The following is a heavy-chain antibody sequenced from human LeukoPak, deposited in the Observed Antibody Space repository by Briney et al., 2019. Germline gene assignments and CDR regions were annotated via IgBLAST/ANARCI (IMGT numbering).Heavy chain of an antibody. CDR3: AKERDDFRSGFHPALGWYYMDV. CDR2: ISGSGGST. Sequence: GGSLRLSCAASGFTFSSYAMSWVRQAPGKGLEWVSAISGSGGSTYYADSVKGRFTISRDNSKNTLYLQMNSLRAEDTAVYYCAKERDDFRSGFHPALGWYYMDVWGKGTTVTVSS. D-gene: IGHD3-3*01. CDR1: GFTFSSYA. V-gene: IGHV3-23*01. J-gene: IGHJ6*03.